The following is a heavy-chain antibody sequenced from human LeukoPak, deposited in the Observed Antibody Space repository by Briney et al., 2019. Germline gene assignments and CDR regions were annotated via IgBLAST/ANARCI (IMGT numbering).Heavy chain of an antibody. V-gene: IGHV4-39*01. J-gene: IGHJ4*02. CDR3: ARQSWVITGNDGSGFFDY. Sequence: PSETLSLTCTVSGGSISSSSYYWGWIRQPPGKGLEWLGSIYYSGSTYYNPSLKSRVTISVDTSKNQFSLKLSSVTAADTAVYYCARQSWVITGNDGSGFFDYWGQGTLVTVSS. D-gene: IGHD3-10*01. CDR1: GGSISSSSYY. CDR2: IYYSGST.